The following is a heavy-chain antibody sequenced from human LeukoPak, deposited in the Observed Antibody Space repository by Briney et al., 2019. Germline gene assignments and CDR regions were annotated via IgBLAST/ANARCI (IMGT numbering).Heavy chain of an antibody. Sequence: ASVKVSCKASGYTFTSYYMHWVRQAPGQGLEWMGIINPSGGSTSYAQKFQGRVTMTRDTSTSTVYMKLSSLRSEDTAVYYCARGPRAQGLQYDYGDYLSWGIFDYWGQGTLVTVSS. CDR2: INPSGGST. J-gene: IGHJ4*02. D-gene: IGHD4-17*01. CDR1: GYTFTSYY. V-gene: IGHV1-46*01. CDR3: ARGPRAQGLQYDYGDYLSWGIFDY.